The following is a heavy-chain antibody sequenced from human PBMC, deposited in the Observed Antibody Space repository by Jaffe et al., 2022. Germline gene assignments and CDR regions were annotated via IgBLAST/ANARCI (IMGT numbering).Heavy chain of an antibody. D-gene: IGHD6-13*01. Sequence: QVQLQESGPGLVKPSQTLSLTCTVSGGSISSGSYYWSWIRQPAGKGLEWIGRIYTSGSTNYNPSLKSRVTISVDTSKNQFSLKLSSVTAADTAVYYCARFGPWTAAAGTPTYYYYYYMDVWGKGTTVTVSS. J-gene: IGHJ6*03. CDR1: GGSISSGSYY. V-gene: IGHV4-61*02. CDR2: IYTSGST. CDR3: ARFGPWTAAAGTPTYYYYYYMDV.